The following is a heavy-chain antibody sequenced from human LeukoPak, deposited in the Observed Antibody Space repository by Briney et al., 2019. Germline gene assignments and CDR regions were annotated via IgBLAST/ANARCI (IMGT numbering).Heavy chain of an antibody. CDR3: ARDLKWGGVEAFDI. CDR2: ISWNSGSI. J-gene: IGHJ3*02. Sequence: GGSLRLSCAASGFTFDDYAMHWVRQAPGKGLEWVSGISWNSGSIGYADSVKGRFTISRDNAKNSLYLQMNSLRAEDTAVYYCARDLKWGGVEAFDIWGQGTMVTVSS. D-gene: IGHD3-16*01. V-gene: IGHV3-9*01. CDR1: GFTFDDYA.